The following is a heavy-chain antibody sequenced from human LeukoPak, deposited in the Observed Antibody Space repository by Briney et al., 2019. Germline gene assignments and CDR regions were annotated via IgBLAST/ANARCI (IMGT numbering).Heavy chain of an antibody. Sequence: SETLSLTCAVSGGSISSGGYSWGWIRQPPGKGLEWIGYIYHSGSTYHNPSLKGRVTISVDRSKNQLSLKLSSVTAADTAVYYCARVELELESSWFDPWGQGTLVTVSS. CDR3: ARVELELESSWFDP. D-gene: IGHD1-7*01. J-gene: IGHJ5*02. CDR2: IYHSGST. CDR1: GGSISSGGYS. V-gene: IGHV4-30-2*01.